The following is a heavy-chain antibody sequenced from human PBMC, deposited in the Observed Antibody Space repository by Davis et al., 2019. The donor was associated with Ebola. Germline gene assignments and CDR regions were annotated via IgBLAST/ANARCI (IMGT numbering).Heavy chain of an antibody. V-gene: IGHV3-73*01. D-gene: IGHD3-10*01. CDR1: GFTFSGSA. CDR2: IRSKANSYAT. CDR3: TTSMVQGDNYYYYGMDV. J-gene: IGHJ6*02. Sequence: GESLKISCAASGFTFSGSAMHWVRQASGKGLEWVGRIRSKANSYATAYAASVKGRFTISRDDSKNTAYLQMNSLKTEDTAVYYCTTSMVQGDNYYYYGMDVWGQGTTVTVSS.